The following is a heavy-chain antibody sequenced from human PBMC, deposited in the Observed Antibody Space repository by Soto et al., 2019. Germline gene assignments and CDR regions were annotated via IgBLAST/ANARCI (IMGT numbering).Heavy chain of an antibody. CDR1: GFTFSSDS. CDR2: ISSSSSTI. D-gene: IGHD6-13*01. J-gene: IGHJ6*02. Sequence: GGSLILSCAASGFTFSSDSMNWVRQAPGKGLEWVSYISSSSSTIYYADSVKGRFTISRDNAKNSLYLQMNSLRDEDTAVYYCARDGEHSSSWYSRVKGYYYYGMDVWGQGTTVTVSS. CDR3: ARDGEHSSSWYSRVKGYYYYGMDV. V-gene: IGHV3-48*02.